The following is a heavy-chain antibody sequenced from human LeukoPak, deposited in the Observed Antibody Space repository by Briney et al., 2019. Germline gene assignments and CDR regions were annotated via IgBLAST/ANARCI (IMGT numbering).Heavy chain of an antibody. D-gene: IGHD3-10*01. J-gene: IGHJ4*02. Sequence: SETLSLTCTVSGGSISSYYWSWIRQPPGKGLEWIGYIYYSGSTNYNPSLKSRVTISVDTSKNQFSLKLSSVTAADTAVYYCARGPSTHYYGSGNYSYFDYWGQGTLVTVSS. CDR1: GGSISSYY. CDR3: ARGPSTHYYGSGNYSYFDY. CDR2: IYYSGST. V-gene: IGHV4-59*08.